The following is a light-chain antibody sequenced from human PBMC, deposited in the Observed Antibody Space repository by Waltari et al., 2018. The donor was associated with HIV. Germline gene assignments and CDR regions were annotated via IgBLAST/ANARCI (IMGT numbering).Light chain of an antibody. CDR3: SSYSAITTLV. V-gene: IGLV2-14*03. J-gene: IGLJ3*02. Sequence: QSALTQPASVSGSPAQSTPISCPATSGDIGYSAPVSWYQLHPGKAPNLIISDVNNRPSGVSDRFSGSKSDNTASLTISDLQAEDEADYYCSSYSAITTLVFGAGTKVTVL. CDR1: SGDIGYSAP. CDR2: DVN.